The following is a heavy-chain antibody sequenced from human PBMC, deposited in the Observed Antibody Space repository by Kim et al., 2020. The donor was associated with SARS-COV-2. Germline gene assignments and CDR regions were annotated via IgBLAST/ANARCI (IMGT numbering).Heavy chain of an antibody. V-gene: IGHV1-46*01. Sequence: ASVKVSCKASGYTFTSYYMHWVRQAPGQGLEWMGIINPSGGSTSYAQKFQGRVTMTRDTSTSTVYMELSSLRSEDTAVYYCARDTGATGGRDYYYYGMDVWGPGTTVTVSS. CDR2: INPSGGST. D-gene: IGHD7-27*01. J-gene: IGHJ6*02. CDR3: ARDTGATGGRDYYYYGMDV. CDR1: GYTFTSYY.